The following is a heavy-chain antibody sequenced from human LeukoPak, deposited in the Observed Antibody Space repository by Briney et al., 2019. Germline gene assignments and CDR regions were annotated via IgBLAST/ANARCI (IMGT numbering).Heavy chain of an antibody. V-gene: IGHV3-7*03. D-gene: IGHD3-3*01. CDR2: IKLDGSEK. CDR3: ARDQYDTWSRRGNFDS. Sequence: GGSLRLSCAASGFTFSSYCMSWVRQAPGKGLEWVANIKLDGSEKNHVDSVKGRFTTSRDNTKNSLYLQMNSLRAEDTAVFYCARDQYDTWSRRGNFDSWGQGTLVIVSS. J-gene: IGHJ4*02. CDR1: GFTFSSYC.